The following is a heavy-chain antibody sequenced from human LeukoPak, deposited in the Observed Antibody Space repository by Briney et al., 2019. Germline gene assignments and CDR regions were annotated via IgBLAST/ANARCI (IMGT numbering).Heavy chain of an antibody. CDR3: ARENLLLWFGELVLQKGDAFDI. J-gene: IGHJ3*02. V-gene: IGHV3-7*01. D-gene: IGHD3-10*01. CDR1: GFTFSSYW. CDR2: IKQDGSEK. Sequence: GGSLRLSCAASGFTFSSYWMSWVRQAPGKGLEWVANIKQDGSEKYYVDSVKGRFTIFRDNAKNSLYLQMNSLRAEDTAVYYCARENLLLWFGELVLQKGDAFDIWGQGTMVTVSS.